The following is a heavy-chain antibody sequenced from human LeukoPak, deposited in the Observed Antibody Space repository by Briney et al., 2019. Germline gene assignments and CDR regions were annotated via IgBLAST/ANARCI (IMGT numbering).Heavy chain of an antibody. Sequence: SETLSLTCAVSGGSITSGVYSWNWIRQPPGKGLEWIGYIYYSGSTYYNPSLKSRVTISVDTSKNQFSLKLSSVTAADTAVYYCAREVGSRIYYDSSGYFDYWGQGTLVTVSS. V-gene: IGHV4-31*11. J-gene: IGHJ4*02. D-gene: IGHD3-22*01. CDR2: IYYSGST. CDR3: AREVGSRIYYDSSGYFDY. CDR1: GGSITSGVYS.